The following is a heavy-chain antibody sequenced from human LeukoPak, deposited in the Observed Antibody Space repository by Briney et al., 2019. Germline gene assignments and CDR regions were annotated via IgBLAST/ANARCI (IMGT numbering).Heavy chain of an antibody. CDR3: ARTYYYGSGSYYSPLDY. V-gene: IGHV4-34*01. J-gene: IGHJ4*02. Sequence: PSETLSLTCAVYGGSFSGYYWSWIRQPPGKGLEWIGEINHSGSTNYNPSLKSRVTISVDTSKNQFSLKLSSVTAADTAVYYCARTYYYGSGSYYSPLDYWGQGTLVTVSS. CDR2: INHSGST. D-gene: IGHD3-10*01. CDR1: GGSFSGYY.